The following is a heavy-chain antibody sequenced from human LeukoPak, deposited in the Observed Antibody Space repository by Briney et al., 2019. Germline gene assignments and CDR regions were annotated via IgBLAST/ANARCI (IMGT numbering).Heavy chain of an antibody. Sequence: SETLSLTCTVSGGSISSYYWSWIRLPPGKGLEWIGYIYYSGSTNYNPSLKSRATISVDTSKNQFSLKLRSVTAADTAVYYCAAGPPNCSGSTCYPYFLDYWGQGTLVSVSS. CDR2: IYYSGST. D-gene: IGHD2-15*01. CDR3: AAGPPNCSGSTCYPYFLDY. CDR1: GGSISSYY. V-gene: IGHV4-59*01. J-gene: IGHJ4*02.